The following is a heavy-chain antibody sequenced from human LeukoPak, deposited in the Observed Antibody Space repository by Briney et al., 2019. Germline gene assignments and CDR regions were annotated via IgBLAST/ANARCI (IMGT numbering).Heavy chain of an antibody. Sequence: GESLKISCKGSGYSFSSYWIGWVRQMPGKGLEWMGIIYPGDSDTRYSPSFQGQDTISADKSISTAYLQWSSLKASDTAMYYCARRNDNYYYGMDVWGQGTTVTVSS. J-gene: IGHJ6*02. CDR3: ARRNDNYYYGMDV. CDR1: GYSFSSYW. CDR2: IYPGDSDT. D-gene: IGHD3-9*01. V-gene: IGHV5-51*01.